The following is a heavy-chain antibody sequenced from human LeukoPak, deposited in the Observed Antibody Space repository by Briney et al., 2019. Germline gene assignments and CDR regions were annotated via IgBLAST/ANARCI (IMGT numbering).Heavy chain of an antibody. J-gene: IGHJ5*02. CDR1: GGSFSGYY. Sequence: SETLSFTCAVYGGSFSGYYWSWIRQPPGKGLEWIGEINHSGSTNYNPSLKSRVTISVDTSKNQFSLKLSSVTAADTAVYYCARALRNCSSTSCSYRLGRFDPWGQGTLVTVSS. CDR2: INHSGST. CDR3: ARALRNCSSTSCSYRLGRFDP. V-gene: IGHV4-34*01. D-gene: IGHD2-2*01.